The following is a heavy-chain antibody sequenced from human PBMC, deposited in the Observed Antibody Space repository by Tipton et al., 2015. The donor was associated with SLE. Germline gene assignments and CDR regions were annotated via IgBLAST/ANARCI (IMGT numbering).Heavy chain of an antibody. CDR2: IHYSGNT. CDR1: GGSVSSSSDY. D-gene: IGHD3-3*01. V-gene: IGHV4-39*07. J-gene: IGHJ4*02. CDR3: ARLTTTFGVTY. Sequence: TLSLTCIVSGGSVSSSSDYWGWIRQPPGKGLEWIGSIHYSGNTYYNPSLTSRVTISVDTSKNQFSLNLNSVTVADTAVYYCARLTTTFGVTYWGQGTLVTVSS.